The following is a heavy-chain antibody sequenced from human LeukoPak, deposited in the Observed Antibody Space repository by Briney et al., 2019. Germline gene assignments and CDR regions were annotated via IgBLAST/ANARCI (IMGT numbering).Heavy chain of an antibody. D-gene: IGHD5/OR15-5a*01. Sequence: GSLRLSCAASGFTFSDYYMNWIRQAPGKGLEWVSYISSSATYTNYADSVKGRFTVSRDNAKNSLFLQMNSLRAEDTAVYYCARAVSGNYYYYGMDVWGQGTTVTVSS. CDR2: ISSSATYT. V-gene: IGHV3-11*05. CDR1: GFTFSDYY. CDR3: ARAVSGNYYYYGMDV. J-gene: IGHJ6*02.